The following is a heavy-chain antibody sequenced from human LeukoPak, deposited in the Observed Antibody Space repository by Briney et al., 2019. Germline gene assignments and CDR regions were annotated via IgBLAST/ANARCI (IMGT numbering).Heavy chain of an antibody. V-gene: IGHV1-18*01. CDR2: ISAYNGNT. Sequence: ASVEVSCKASGYSFTSYGISWVRQAPGQGLEWMGWISAYNGNTNYAQKFQGRVTMTTDTSTSTAYMELRSLRSDDTAVYYCARDYDILTGYPPGDYWGQGTLVTVSS. D-gene: IGHD3-9*01. CDR3: ARDYDILTGYPPGDY. J-gene: IGHJ4*02. CDR1: GYSFTSYG.